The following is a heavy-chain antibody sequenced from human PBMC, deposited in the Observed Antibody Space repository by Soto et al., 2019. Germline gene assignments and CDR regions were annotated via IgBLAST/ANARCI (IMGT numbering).Heavy chain of an antibody. CDR1: GGSISSDNFY. D-gene: IGHD1-1*01. CDR3: ATRLFLQKLFFDN. Sequence: SETLSLTCTVSGGSISSDNFYWGWVRQPPGKGLEWIGSLYYGDTTYYNPSLKSRVTISVDASKNQFSLELTSVTAADTAVYYCATRLFLQKLFFDNWGQGTLVTVSS. J-gene: IGHJ4*02. CDR2: LYYGDTT. V-gene: IGHV4-39*01.